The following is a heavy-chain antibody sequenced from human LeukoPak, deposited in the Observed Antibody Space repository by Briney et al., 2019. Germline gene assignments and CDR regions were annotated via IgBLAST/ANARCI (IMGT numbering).Heavy chain of an antibody. V-gene: IGHV4-34*01. CDR1: GGSFSGYY. CDR2: INHSGST. CDR3: VRGRIAAAGTGLGYYFDY. Sequence: SETLSLTCAVYGGSFSGYYWSWIRQPPGKGLEWIGEINHSGSTNYNPSLKSRVTISVDTSKNQFSLKLSSVTAADTAVYYCVRGRIAAAGTGLGYYFDYWGQGTLVTVSS. D-gene: IGHD6-13*01. J-gene: IGHJ4*02.